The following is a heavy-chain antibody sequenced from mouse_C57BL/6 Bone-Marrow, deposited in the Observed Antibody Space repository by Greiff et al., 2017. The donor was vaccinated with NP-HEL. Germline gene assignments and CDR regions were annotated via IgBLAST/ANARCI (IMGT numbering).Heavy chain of an antibody. CDR1: GYAFSSYW. Sequence: VQLQQSGAELVKPGASVKISCKASGYAFSSYWMNWVKQRPGKGLEWIGQIYPGDGDTNYNGKFKGKATLTADKSSSTAYMQLSSLTSEDSAVYFCATIYYGKYSDYWGQGTTLTVSS. CDR3: ATIYYGKYSDY. J-gene: IGHJ2*01. D-gene: IGHD2-1*01. V-gene: IGHV1-80*01. CDR2: IYPGDGDT.